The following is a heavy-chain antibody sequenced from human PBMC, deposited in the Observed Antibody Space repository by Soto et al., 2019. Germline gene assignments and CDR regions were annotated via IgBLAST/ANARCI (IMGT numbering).Heavy chain of an antibody. CDR3: ARGILYCSSTSCYTLYYYHGMDV. J-gene: IGHJ6*02. D-gene: IGHD2-2*02. CDR1: GDSVSSNSAA. CDR2: TYYRSKWYN. Sequence: SQTLSLTCAISGDSVSSNSAAWNWIRQSPSRGLEWLGRTYYRSKWYNDYAVSVKSRITINPDTSKNQFSLQLNSVTPEDTAVYYCARGILYCSSTSCYTLYYYHGMDVWGQGTTVTVSS. V-gene: IGHV6-1*01.